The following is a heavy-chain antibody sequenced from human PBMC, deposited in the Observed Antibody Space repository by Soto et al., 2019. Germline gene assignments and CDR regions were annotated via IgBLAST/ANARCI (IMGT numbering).Heavy chain of an antibody. J-gene: IGHJ6*02. V-gene: IGHV4-59*01. D-gene: IGHD4-17*01. CDR3: ATAGSRDYGDYYYYGRDV. CDR1: GGSISSYY. CDR2: IYYSGST. Sequence: SETLSLTCTVSGGSISSYYWSWIRQPPGKGLEWIGYIYYSGSTNYNPSLKSRVTISVDTSKNQFSLKLRSVTAADTAVYYCATAGSRDYGDYYYYGRDVWGQGTTVTVSS.